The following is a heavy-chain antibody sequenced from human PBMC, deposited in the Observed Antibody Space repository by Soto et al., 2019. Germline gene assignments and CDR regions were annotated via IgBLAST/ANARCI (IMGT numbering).Heavy chain of an antibody. CDR1: GGSFSGYY. CDR3: ARGGERASDIVVVVATVGYYFDY. Sequence: SETLSLTCAVYGGSFSGYYWSWIRQPPGKGLEWIGEINHSGSTNYNPSLKSRVTISVDTSKNQFSLKLSSVTAADTAVYYCARGGERASDIVVVVATVGYYFDYWGQGTLVTVSS. D-gene: IGHD2-15*01. J-gene: IGHJ4*02. V-gene: IGHV4-34*01. CDR2: INHSGST.